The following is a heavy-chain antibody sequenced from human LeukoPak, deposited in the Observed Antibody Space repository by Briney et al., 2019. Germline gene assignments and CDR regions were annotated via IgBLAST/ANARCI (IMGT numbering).Heavy chain of an antibody. V-gene: IGHV1-69*04. CDR3: ARDPTHDYYDSSGYQGY. J-gene: IGHJ4*02. CDR1: GGTFSSYA. Sequence: GASVKVSCKASGGTFSSYAISWVRQAPGQGLGWMGRIIPIFGIANDAQKFQGRVTITADKSTSTAYMELSSLRSEDTAVYYCARDPTHDYYDSSGYQGYWGQGTLVTVSS. CDR2: IIPIFGIA. D-gene: IGHD3-22*01.